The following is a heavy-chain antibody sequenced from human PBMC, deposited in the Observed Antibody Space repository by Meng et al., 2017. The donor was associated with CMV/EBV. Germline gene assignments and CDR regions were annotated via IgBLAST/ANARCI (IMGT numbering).Heavy chain of an antibody. CDR2: IRYDGSNK. D-gene: IGHD3-3*01. J-gene: IGHJ6*01. V-gene: IGHV3-30*02. CDR1: GFTFSSYG. CDR3: AKEPDTYYDFWSGYYYYYGMDV. Sequence: GESLKISCAASGFTFSSYGMHWVRQAPGKGLEWVAFIRYDGSNKYYADSVKGRFTISRDNSKNTLYLQMNSLRAEDTAVYYCAKEPDTYYDFWSGYYYYYGMDVWGQGTTVTVSS.